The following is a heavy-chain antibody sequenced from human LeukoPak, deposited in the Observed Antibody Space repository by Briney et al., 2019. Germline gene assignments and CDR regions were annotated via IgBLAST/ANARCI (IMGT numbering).Heavy chain of an antibody. D-gene: IGHD3-3*01. CDR3: ARGPPYDFWSGYYSNSYYYYGMDV. V-gene: IGHV1-8*01. Sequence: ASVKVSCKASGYTFTSYDINWVRQATGQGLEWMGWMNPNSGNTGYAQKFQGRVTMTRNTSISTAYMELSSLRSEDTAVYYCARGPPYDFWSGYYSNSYYYYGMDVWGQGTTVTVSS. CDR2: MNPNSGNT. CDR1: GYTFTSYD. J-gene: IGHJ6*02.